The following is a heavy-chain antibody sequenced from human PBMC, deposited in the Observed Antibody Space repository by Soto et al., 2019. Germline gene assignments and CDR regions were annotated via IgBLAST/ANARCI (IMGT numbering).Heavy chain of an antibody. D-gene: IGHD3-16*01. CDR2: VNAFDDNT. Sequence: QVLVGQSGGEVRRPGASVKVSCKASGYTFTSYHISWVRLSPGRGPEWMGWVNAFDDNTNYSQKFQDRGIMTADRSRDTAYMELRNLTSDDTALYYCARNLAGRAFDIWGLGTMLTVSS. V-gene: IGHV1-18*04. J-gene: IGHJ3*02. CDR3: ARNLAGRAFDI. CDR1: GYTFTSYH.